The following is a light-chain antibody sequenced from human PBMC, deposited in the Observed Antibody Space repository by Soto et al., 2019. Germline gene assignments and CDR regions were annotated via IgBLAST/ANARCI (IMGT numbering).Light chain of an antibody. Sequence: DIVLTRSPGTPSLSPGERATLSCRASQSVSNNYLAWYQQKPGQAPRLLIYGASNRATGIPDRFSGIGSGTDFTLTIRRMEPEDFAVYDCQQYGSSGTFGQGTKVDIK. J-gene: IGKJ1*01. CDR1: QSVSNNY. CDR2: GAS. V-gene: IGKV3-20*01. CDR3: QQYGSSGT.